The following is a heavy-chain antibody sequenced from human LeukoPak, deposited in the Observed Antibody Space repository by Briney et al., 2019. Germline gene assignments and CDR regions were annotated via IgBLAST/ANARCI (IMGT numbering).Heavy chain of an antibody. CDR1: GYTFTSYG. CDR3: ARDMATMIVVVITPSFDY. D-gene: IGHD3-22*01. CDR2: ISAYNGNT. J-gene: IGHJ4*02. V-gene: IGHV1-18*01. Sequence: GASVEVSCKASGYTFTSYGISWVRQAPGQGLEWMGWISAYNGNTNYAQKLQGRVTMTTDTSTSTAYMELRSLRSDDTAVYYCARDMATMIVVVITPSFDYWGQGTLVTVSS.